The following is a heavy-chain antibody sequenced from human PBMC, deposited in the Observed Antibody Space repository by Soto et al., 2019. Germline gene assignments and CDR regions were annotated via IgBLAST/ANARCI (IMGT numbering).Heavy chain of an antibody. CDR2: ISAYNGNT. CDR1: GYTFTSYG. CDR3: VRTPHDFWSGYYGLNWFXP. J-gene: IGHJ5*02. Sequence: ASVKVSCKASGYTFTSYGISWVRQAPGQGLERMGWISAYNGNTNYAQKLQGRVTMTTDTSTSTAYMELRSLRSDDTAVYFCVRTPHDFWSGYYGLNWFXPWGQGTLVTVSS. V-gene: IGHV1-18*01. D-gene: IGHD3-3*01.